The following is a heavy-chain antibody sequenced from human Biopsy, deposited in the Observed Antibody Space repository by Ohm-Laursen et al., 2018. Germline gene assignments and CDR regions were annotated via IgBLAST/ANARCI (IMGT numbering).Heavy chain of an antibody. CDR1: GGSISNNNYY. V-gene: IGHV4-39*01. J-gene: IGHJ5*02. CDR3: ARDYDTSGYYYVS. D-gene: IGHD3-22*01. Sequence: SDTLSLTCTVSGGSISNNNYYWGWIRQPPGKGLEWIGSIFYRGSTHYKLSLKSRVNISVDTSKNQFSQKLNSVTAADTAVYYCARDYDTSGYYYVSWGQGTLVTVSS. CDR2: IFYRGST.